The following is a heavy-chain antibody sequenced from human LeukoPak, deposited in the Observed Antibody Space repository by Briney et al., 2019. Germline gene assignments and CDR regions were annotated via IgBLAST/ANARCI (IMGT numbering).Heavy chain of an antibody. CDR2: INHSGST. CDR3: ARERKIGYCSSTSCNRYFDY. Sequence: PSETLSLTCAVYGGSFSGYYWSWIRQPPGKGLEWIGEINHSGSTNYNPSLKSRVTISVDTSKNQFSLKLSSVTAADTAVYYCARERKIGYCSSTSCNRYFDYWGQGTLVTVSS. CDR1: GGSFSGYY. D-gene: IGHD2-2*01. V-gene: IGHV4-34*01. J-gene: IGHJ4*02.